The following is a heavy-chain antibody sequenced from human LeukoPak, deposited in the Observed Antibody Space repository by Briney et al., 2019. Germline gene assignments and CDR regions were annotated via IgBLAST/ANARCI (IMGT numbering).Heavy chain of an antibody. J-gene: IGHJ6*03. CDR3: AREVGIAAAGTIYYYMDV. D-gene: IGHD6-13*01. V-gene: IGHV3-13*01. Sequence: PGGSLRLSCAASGFTFSSYDMHWVRHATGKGMEWVSAIGTAGDTYYPGSVKGRFTISRENAKNSLYLQMNSLRAGDTAVYYCAREVGIAAAGTIYYYMDVWGKGTTVTVSS. CDR1: GFTFSSYD. CDR2: IGTAGDT.